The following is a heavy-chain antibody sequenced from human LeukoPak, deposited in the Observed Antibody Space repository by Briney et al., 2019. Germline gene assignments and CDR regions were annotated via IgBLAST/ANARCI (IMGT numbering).Heavy chain of an antibody. CDR2: IYYSGST. J-gene: IGHJ4*02. D-gene: IGHD3-9*01. CDR3: ARATNYAILTGYNYFDY. Sequence: SETLSLTCTVSGGSISGYYWSWIRQPPGKGPEWIGYIYYSGSTNYNPSLKSRVTISVDTSKNQFSLKLSSVTAADTAVYYCARATNYAILTGYNYFDYWGQGTLVTVSS. V-gene: IGHV4-59*01. CDR1: GGSISGYY.